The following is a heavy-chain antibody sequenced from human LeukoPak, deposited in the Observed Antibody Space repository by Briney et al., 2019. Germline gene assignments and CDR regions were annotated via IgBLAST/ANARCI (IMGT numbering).Heavy chain of an antibody. CDR1: GFTFSSYW. D-gene: IGHD3-22*01. J-gene: IGHJ4*03. CDR2: IKQDGSEK. Sequence: GGSLRLSCVASGFTFSSYWMSWVRQAPGKGLEWVANIKQDGSEKYYVDSVRGRFTISRDNVKNSLYLQMNSLRAEDTAVYYCARGGKFYYDSSGYPGDYWGQGTTVTVSS. V-gene: IGHV3-7*01. CDR3: ARGGKFYYDSSGYPGDY.